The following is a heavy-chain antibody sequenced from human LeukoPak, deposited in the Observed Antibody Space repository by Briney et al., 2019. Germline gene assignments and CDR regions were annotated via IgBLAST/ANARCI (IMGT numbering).Heavy chain of an antibody. CDR3: AGTNVGGPTGHWFDP. D-gene: IGHD1-1*01. Sequence: KPSETLSLTCPVPGRSSSCYYWSWIRQPAGKGLEWLARIYTSESNNYNPSLKSRVTMSVDTSKNQFSLKLSSVTAADTAVYYCAGTNVGGPTGHWFDPWGQGTLVTVSS. J-gene: IGHJ5*02. V-gene: IGHV4-4*07. CDR2: IYTSESN. CDR1: GRSSSCYY.